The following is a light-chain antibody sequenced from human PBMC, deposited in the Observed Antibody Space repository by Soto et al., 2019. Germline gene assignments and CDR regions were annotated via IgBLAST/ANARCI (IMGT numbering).Light chain of an antibody. Sequence: IQLTPSPSFLAASLAARVTITCRASRGISSYLAWYQQKPGKAPKLLIYAASTLHTGAPSRFSGSGSGTEFTLTISSLQPEDFATYYCQQLNSYLITFGQGTRLDNK. CDR3: QQLNSYLIT. CDR2: AAS. CDR1: RGISSY. V-gene: IGKV1-9*01. J-gene: IGKJ5*01.